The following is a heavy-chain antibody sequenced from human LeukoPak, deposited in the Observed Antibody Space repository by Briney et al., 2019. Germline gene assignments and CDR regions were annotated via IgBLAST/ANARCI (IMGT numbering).Heavy chain of an antibody. V-gene: IGHV3-23*01. Sequence: GGSLRLSCAASGFTFSSYGVSWVRQAPGKGLEWVSAISGSGGSTFYADSVKGRFTISRDNSKNTLYLQMNSLRAEDTALYYCAKATMIVVVIKGFAFDIWGQGTMVTVSS. CDR3: AKATMIVVVIKGFAFDI. J-gene: IGHJ3*02. CDR2: ISGSGGST. CDR1: GFTFSSYG. D-gene: IGHD3-22*01.